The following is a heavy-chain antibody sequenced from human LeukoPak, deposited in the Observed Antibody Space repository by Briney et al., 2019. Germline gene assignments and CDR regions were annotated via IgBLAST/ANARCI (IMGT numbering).Heavy chain of an antibody. D-gene: IGHD6-13*01. J-gene: IGHJ4*02. CDR3: ARSSLAAAEFDY. V-gene: IGHV3-48*02. Sequence: PGGSLRLSCAASGFSFSTYGMNWVRQAPGKGLEWVSYISGNSKTIYYADSVKGRFTISRDNAKNSLYLQMNSLRDEDTAVYYCARSSLAAAEFDYWGQGTLVTVSS. CDR1: GFSFSTYG. CDR2: ISGNSKTI.